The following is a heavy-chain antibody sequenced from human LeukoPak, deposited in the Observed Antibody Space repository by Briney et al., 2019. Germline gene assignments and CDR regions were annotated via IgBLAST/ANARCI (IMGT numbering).Heavy chain of an antibody. CDR2: MNPNSGNT. CDR3: ARGTLLVGATPDLFDY. CDR1: GYTFTSYD. V-gene: IGHV1-8*01. J-gene: IGHJ4*02. Sequence: GASVKVSCKASGYTFTSYDINWVRQATGQGLEWMGWMNPNSGNTGYAQKFQGRVTMTRNTSISTAYMELSSLRSEDTAVYYCARGTLLVGATPDLFDYWGQGTLVTVSS. D-gene: IGHD1-26*01.